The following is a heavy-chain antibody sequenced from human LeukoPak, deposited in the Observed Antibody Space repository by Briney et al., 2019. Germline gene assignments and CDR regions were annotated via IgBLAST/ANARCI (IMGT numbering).Heavy chain of an antibody. J-gene: IGHJ3*02. CDR2: ISYDGSNK. CDR1: GFTFSSYG. D-gene: IGHD3-10*01. Sequence: PGGSLRLSCAASGFTFSSYGMHWVRQAPGKGLEWVAVISYDGSNKYYADSVKGRFNISRDNSKNTLYLQMNSLRAEDTAVYYCVFEGRADAFDIWGQGTMVTVSS. V-gene: IGHV3-30*03. CDR3: VFEGRADAFDI.